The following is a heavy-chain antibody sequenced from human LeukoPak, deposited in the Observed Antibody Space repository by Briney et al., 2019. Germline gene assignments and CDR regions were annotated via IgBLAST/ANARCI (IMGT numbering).Heavy chain of an antibody. V-gene: IGHV4-38-2*02. CDR3: ARDEGPGGDGAFDI. Sequence: PSETLSLTCTVSGYSISSGYYWGWIRQPPGKGLEWIGSIYHSGSTYYNPSLKSRVTISVDTSKNQFSLKLSSVTAADTAVYYCARDEGPGGDGAFDIWGQGTMVTVSS. CDR1: GYSISSGYY. CDR2: IYHSGST. J-gene: IGHJ3*02. D-gene: IGHD4-17*01.